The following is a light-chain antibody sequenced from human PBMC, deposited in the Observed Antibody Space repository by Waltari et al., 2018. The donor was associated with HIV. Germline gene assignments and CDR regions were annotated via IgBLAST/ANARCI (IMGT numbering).Light chain of an antibody. CDR1: SSDIGGYNY. V-gene: IGLV2-8*01. CDR2: EVT. CDR3: SSFAPTNKFYVL. J-gene: IGLJ2*01. Sequence: QSTLTQPPSASRSPGQSVTISCTGTSSDIGGYNYVSCYQQHPGKAPKLIMTEVTKRPSGVPDRFSGSKSGNTASLTVSGLQADDEALYYCSSFAPTNKFYVLFGGGTTLTVL.